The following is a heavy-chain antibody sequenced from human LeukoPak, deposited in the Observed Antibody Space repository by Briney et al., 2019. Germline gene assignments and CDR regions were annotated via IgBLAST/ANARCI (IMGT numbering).Heavy chain of an antibody. CDR1: GFTIGRYW. J-gene: IGHJ5*02. V-gene: IGHV3-74*03. CDR3: AKLDWLDP. CDR2: SEGDDSTT. Sequence: GGSLRLSCAASGFTIGRYWMHWVRQAPGKGLVGVSRSEGDDSTTTYADSVKGRFTVSRDTAKNTLYLQMNSLRVEDTAVYYCAKLDWLDPWGQGTLVTVSP.